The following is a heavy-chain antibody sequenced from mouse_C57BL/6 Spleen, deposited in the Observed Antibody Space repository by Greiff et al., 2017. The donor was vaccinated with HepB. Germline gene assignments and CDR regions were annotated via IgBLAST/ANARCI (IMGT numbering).Heavy chain of an antibody. V-gene: IGHV1-69*01. CDR1: GYTFTSYW. CDR2: IDPSDSYT. Sequence: QVQLKQPGAELVMPGASVKLSCKASGYTFTSYWMHWVKQRPGQGLEWIGEIDPSDSYTKYNQKFKGKSTLTVDKSSSTAYMQLSSLTSEDSSVYYCAIPSHYDYDGFAYWGQGTLVTVSA. CDR3: AIPSHYDYDGFAY. J-gene: IGHJ3*01. D-gene: IGHD2-4*01.